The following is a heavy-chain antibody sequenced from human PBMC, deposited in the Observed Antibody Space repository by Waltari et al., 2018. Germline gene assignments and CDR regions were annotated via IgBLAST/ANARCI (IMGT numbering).Heavy chain of an antibody. D-gene: IGHD1-26*01. Sequence: EVRLLDSGGALVQPGGSLRLSWSASGFPFSNFAMGWVRHAPGKGLVWVSRTHGDGSSTSYADSVKGRFTLSRDNAKNTLYLQMNSLRVEDTAVYYCVRATLVGASTRAGLDPWGQGTLVTVSS. J-gene: IGHJ5*02. V-gene: IGHV3-74*02. CDR2: THGDGSST. CDR1: GFPFSNFA. CDR3: VRATLVGASTRAGLDP.